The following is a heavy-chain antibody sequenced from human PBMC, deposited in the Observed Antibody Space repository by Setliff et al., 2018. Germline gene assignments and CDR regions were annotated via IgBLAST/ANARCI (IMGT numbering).Heavy chain of an antibody. J-gene: IGHJ4*02. CDR1: GDSIINYY. CDR3: AREGFYCTNGVCYRPFDY. V-gene: IGHV4-4*08. D-gene: IGHD2-8*01. Sequence: ASETLSLTCTVSGDSIINYYWSWTRQPPGKGLEWIGDIYSSGNTNYNPSLKSRVTISVDTSKNQFSLNLTSVTAADTAVYYCAREGFYCTNGVCYRPFDYWGQGTLVTVSS. CDR2: IYSSGNT.